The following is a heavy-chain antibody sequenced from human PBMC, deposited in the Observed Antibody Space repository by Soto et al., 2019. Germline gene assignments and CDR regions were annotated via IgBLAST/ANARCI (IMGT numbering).Heavy chain of an antibody. CDR1: GYTFTSYA. J-gene: IGHJ5*02. V-gene: IGHV1-3*01. CDR2: INAGNGNT. CDR3: ARDRPPSGYEP. Sequence: ASVKVSCKASGYTFTSYAMHWVRQAPGQRLEWMGWINAGNGNTKYSQKFQGRVTITRDTSTSTAYMELSSLRSEDTAVYYCARDRPPSGYEPWGQGTLVTVSS. D-gene: IGHD5-12*01.